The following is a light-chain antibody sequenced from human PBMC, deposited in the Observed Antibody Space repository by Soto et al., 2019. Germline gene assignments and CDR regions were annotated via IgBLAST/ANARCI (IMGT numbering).Light chain of an antibody. CDR3: QQYNNWPRT. V-gene: IGKV3D-15*01. J-gene: IGKJ1*01. CDR2: GAS. CDR1: QSVNSN. Sequence: EIGMTQSPATLSVSPGERATLSCRASQSVNSNLAWYQQKPGQAPRLLIYGASTGAPGIPARFSGSGSATEFTLTISSLQSEDFAVYYCQQYNNWPRTFGQGTKV.